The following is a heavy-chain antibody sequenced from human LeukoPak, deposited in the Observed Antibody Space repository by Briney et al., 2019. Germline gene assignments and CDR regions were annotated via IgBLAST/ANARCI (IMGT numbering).Heavy chain of an antibody. CDR3: TRVKGWELNFDY. CDR2: IRSKAYGGTT. Sequence: PGGSLRLSCTASGFTFGDYAMSWFRQAPGKGLEWVGFIRSKAYGGTTEHAPPVKGRFNIPRDDSKSTASLKMHRLNTEDTAVYYCTRVKGWELNFDYWGQGALVTVS. CDR1: GFTFGDYA. V-gene: IGHV3-49*03. J-gene: IGHJ4*02. D-gene: IGHD1-26*01.